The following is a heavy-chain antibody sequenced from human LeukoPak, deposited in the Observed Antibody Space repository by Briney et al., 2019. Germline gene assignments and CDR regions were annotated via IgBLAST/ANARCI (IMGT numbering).Heavy chain of an antibody. CDR3: ARHLTYYYDSSGYYYVQNWFDP. V-gene: IGHV4-4*09. Sequence: SETLSLTCTVSGGSISSYYWSWIRQPPGKGLEWIGYIYTSGSTNYNPSLKSRVTISVDTSKNQFSLKLSSVTAADTAVYYCARHLTYYYDSSGYYYVQNWFDPWGQGTLVTVS. CDR1: GGSISSYY. CDR2: IYTSGST. J-gene: IGHJ5*02. D-gene: IGHD3-22*01.